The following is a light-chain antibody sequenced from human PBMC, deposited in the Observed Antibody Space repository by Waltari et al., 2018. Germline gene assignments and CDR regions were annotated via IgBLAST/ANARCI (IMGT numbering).Light chain of an antibody. V-gene: IGLV2-23*02. J-gene: IGLJ1*01. CDR1: SSDVGNYNL. CDR2: EVT. CDR3: CSYAGLGIYV. Sequence: QSGLTPPASVSGSPGQSITVSCTRTSSDVGNYNLLSWYQQYPGKTPKLMVYEVTKRTSGVSDRFSGSKSGNTASLTISGLQSEDEADYYCCSYAGLGIYVFGTGTKVTVL.